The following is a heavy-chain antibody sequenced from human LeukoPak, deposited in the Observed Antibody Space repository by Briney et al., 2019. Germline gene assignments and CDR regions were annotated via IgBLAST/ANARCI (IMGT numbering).Heavy chain of an antibody. Sequence: ASVKVSCKASGYTFTDHYAHWVRQAPGQGLEWMGWISAYNGNTNYAQKLQGRVTMTTDTSTSTAYMELRSLRSDDTAVYYCARDLPIVVVPAELPFDYWGQGTLVTVSS. D-gene: IGHD2-2*01. V-gene: IGHV1-18*04. CDR1: GYTFTDHY. CDR2: ISAYNGNT. CDR3: ARDLPIVVVPAELPFDY. J-gene: IGHJ4*02.